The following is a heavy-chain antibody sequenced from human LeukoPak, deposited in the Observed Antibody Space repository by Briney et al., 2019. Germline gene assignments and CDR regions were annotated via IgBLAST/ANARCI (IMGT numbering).Heavy chain of an antibody. CDR2: ISSSSSYI. CDR1: GFTFSSYS. CDR3: AKDGRGGSYSGYFDY. D-gene: IGHD1-26*01. J-gene: IGHJ4*02. Sequence: GGPLRLSCAASGFTFSSYSTNWVRQAPGKGLEWVSSISSSSSYIYYADSVKGRFTISRDNAKNSLYLQMNSLRAEDTAVYYCAKDGRGGSYSGYFDYWGQGTLVTVSS. V-gene: IGHV3-21*01.